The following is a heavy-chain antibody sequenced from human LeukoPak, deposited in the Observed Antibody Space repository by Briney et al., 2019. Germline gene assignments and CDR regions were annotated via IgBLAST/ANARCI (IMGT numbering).Heavy chain of an antibody. D-gene: IGHD4-23*01. CDR2: IYYSGST. CDR3: ARAYYGGNSRDPVDY. Sequence: PSETLSLTCTVSGGSISSGGYYWSWIRQHPGKGLEWIGYIYYSGSTYYNPSLKSRVTISVDTSKNQFSLKLSSVTAADTAVYYCARAYYGGNSRDPVDYWGQGTLDTVSS. CDR1: GGSISSGGYY. J-gene: IGHJ4*02. V-gene: IGHV4-31*03.